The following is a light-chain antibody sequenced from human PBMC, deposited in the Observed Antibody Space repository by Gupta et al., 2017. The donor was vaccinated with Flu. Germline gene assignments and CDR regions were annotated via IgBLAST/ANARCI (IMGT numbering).Light chain of an antibody. V-gene: IGLV3-1*01. CDR2: QDN. J-gene: IGLJ1*01. Sequence: SYELTQPPSVSVSPGQTATITCSGDKLGDIYVSWFQRRPGQSPVVVIFQDNKRTSGIPERFSGSNSGNTATLTISGTQPMDEADYYCQAWVTNTYVFGTGTKVTVL. CDR1: KLGDIY. CDR3: QAWVTNTYV.